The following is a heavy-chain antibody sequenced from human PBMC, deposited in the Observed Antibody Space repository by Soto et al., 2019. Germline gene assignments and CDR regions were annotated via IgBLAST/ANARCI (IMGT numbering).Heavy chain of an antibody. Sequence: ASVKVSCKASGYTFTSYDINWVRQATGQGLEWMGWMNPNSGNTGYAQKFQGRVTMTRNTSISTAYMELSSLRSEDTAVYYCARGLYDYIWGSYRSPMTVFDYWGQGTLVTVSS. CDR3: ARGLYDYIWGSYRSPMTVFDY. D-gene: IGHD3-16*02. CDR1: GYTFTSYD. J-gene: IGHJ4*02. V-gene: IGHV1-8*01. CDR2: MNPNSGNT.